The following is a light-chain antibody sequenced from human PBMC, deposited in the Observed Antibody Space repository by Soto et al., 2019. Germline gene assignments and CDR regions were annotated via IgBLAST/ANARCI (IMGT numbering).Light chain of an antibody. J-gene: IGKJ1*01. Sequence: EIVLTQSPGTLSLSPGERATLSCRASQSISSSYLAWYQHKPGQAPRLLMYGAYNRATGIPDRFTGSGSGTDFTLTIRRLDPEDFAVYYCQQYASSPRTFGPGTKVEVK. CDR2: GAY. CDR3: QQYASSPRT. CDR1: QSISSSY. V-gene: IGKV3-20*01.